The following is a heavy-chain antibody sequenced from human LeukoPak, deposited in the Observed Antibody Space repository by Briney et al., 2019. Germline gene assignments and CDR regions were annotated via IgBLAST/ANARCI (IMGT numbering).Heavy chain of an antibody. Sequence: AASVKVSCKAPGDTFTGYYIHWVRQAPGQGLQWLGWINPKTGGTNYAEMYHGRVNMTRDTSISTAYMELRRLKSDDTAVYYCARWRVSTGGFDYWGHGTQITVSS. V-gene: IGHV1-2*02. CDR1: GDTFTGYY. CDR2: INPKTGGT. CDR3: ARWRVSTGGFDY. J-gene: IGHJ4*01. D-gene: IGHD4-17*01.